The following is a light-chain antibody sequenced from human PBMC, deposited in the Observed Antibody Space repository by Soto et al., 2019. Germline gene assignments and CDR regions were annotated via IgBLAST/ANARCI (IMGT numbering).Light chain of an antibody. CDR3: QHFGGTTFT. CDR2: GAS. Sequence: EIVLTQSPGTLSLSPGEGATLSCRASQSVSSSYIAWYPQRPGQPPSLLIYGASTRATGIPDRFSGSGSGTHFTLTISRLEPGDFAVYYCQHFGGTTFTFGQGTRLEIK. CDR1: QSVSSSY. V-gene: IGKV3-20*01. J-gene: IGKJ5*01.